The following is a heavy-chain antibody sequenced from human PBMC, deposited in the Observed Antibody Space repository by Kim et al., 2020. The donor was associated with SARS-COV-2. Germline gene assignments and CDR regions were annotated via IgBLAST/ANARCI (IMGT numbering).Heavy chain of an antibody. CDR3: ARDSGYCSSTSCYRAAFDI. Sequence: LSLTCAASGFTFSSYEMNWVRQAPGKGLEWVSYISSSGSTIYYADSVKGRFTISRDNAKNSLYLQMNSLRAEDTAVYYCARDSGYCSSTSCYRAAFDIWGPGTMVTVSS. CDR2: ISSSGSTI. J-gene: IGHJ3*02. CDR1: GFTFSSYE. V-gene: IGHV3-48*03. D-gene: IGHD2-2*01.